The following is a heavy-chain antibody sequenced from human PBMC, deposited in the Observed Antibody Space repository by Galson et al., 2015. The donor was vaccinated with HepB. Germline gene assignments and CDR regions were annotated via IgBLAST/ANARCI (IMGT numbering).Heavy chain of an antibody. CDR3: ASPIPPTVLAPVAI. Sequence: SLRLSCAASGFRFSDYAMHWVRQAPGKGLEWVAIISYDGSNKYYADSVEGRFTISRSNSKNTLYLQMSSLRDEDTALYYCASPIPPTVLAPVAICGQGALVTASP. D-gene: IGHD2-2*01. CDR2: ISYDGSNK. V-gene: IGHV3-30-3*01. J-gene: IGHJ4*02. CDR1: GFRFSDYA.